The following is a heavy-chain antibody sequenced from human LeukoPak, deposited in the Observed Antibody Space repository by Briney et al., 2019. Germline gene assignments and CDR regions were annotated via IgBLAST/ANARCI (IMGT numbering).Heavy chain of an antibody. J-gene: IGHJ4*02. CDR3: ARHSIPPYSSGWFDY. CDR1: GGSISSSSYY. Sequence: SETLSLTCTVSGGSISSSSYYWGWIRQPPGKGLEWIGSIYYSGSTYYNPSLKSRVTISVDTSKNQFSLKLSSVTAADTAVYYCARHSIPPYSSGWFDYWGQGTLVTVSS. D-gene: IGHD6-19*01. CDR2: IYYSGST. V-gene: IGHV4-39*01.